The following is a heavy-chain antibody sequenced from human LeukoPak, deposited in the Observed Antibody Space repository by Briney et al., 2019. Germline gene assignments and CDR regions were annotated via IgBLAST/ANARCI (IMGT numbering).Heavy chain of an antibody. CDR3: ARGRDYDSSGYYGD. Sequence: GASVKVSCKASGYIFTTNYMYWVRQAPGQWLELMGVINPGGGSTSYAQKFQGRLTMTTDTSTSTVYMELSSLRSEDTAVYYCARGRDYDSSGYYGDWGQGTLVTVSS. CDR2: INPGGGST. D-gene: IGHD3-22*01. CDR1: GYIFTTNY. J-gene: IGHJ4*02. V-gene: IGHV1-46*01.